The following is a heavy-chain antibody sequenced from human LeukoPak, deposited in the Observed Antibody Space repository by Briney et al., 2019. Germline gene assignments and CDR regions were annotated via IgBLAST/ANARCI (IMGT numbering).Heavy chain of an antibody. D-gene: IGHD4-17*01. Sequence: GGSLRLSCAASGFTFNNYAMNWVRQAPGKGLEWVSSISGGGETTYYADSAKGRFTISRDNSQNTLYLQMNSPRAEDTAVYYCARGYADYVGYFFFDYWGQGTLVTVSS. J-gene: IGHJ4*02. CDR3: ARGYADYVGYFFFDY. CDR2: ISGGGETT. V-gene: IGHV3-23*01. CDR1: GFTFNNYA.